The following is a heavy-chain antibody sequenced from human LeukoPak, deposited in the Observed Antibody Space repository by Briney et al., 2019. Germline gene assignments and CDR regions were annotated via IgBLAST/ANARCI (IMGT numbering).Heavy chain of an antibody. D-gene: IGHD2-2*01. CDR3: ARPSRVVPAALYYYYGMDV. V-gene: IGHV1-69*04. Sequence: SVKVSCKASGGTFSSYAISWVRQAPGQGLEWMGRIIPILGIANYAQKLQGRVTITADKSTSTAYMELSSLRSEDTAVYYCARPSRVVPAALYYYYGMDVWGQGTTVTVSS. CDR1: GGTFSSYA. CDR2: IIPILGIA. J-gene: IGHJ6*02.